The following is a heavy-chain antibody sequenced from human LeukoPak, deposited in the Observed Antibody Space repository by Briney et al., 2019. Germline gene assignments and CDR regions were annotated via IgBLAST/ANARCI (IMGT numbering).Heavy chain of an antibody. CDR1: GGTFSSYA. CDR2: IIPIFGTA. Sequence: SVKVSCKASGGTFSSYAISWVRQAPGQGLEWMGGIIPIFGTASYAQKFQGRVTMTRDMSTSTVYMELSSLRSEDTAVYYCASSSDSSGWYYFDYWGQGTLVTVSS. CDR3: ASSSDSSGWYYFDY. V-gene: IGHV1-69*05. J-gene: IGHJ4*02. D-gene: IGHD6-19*01.